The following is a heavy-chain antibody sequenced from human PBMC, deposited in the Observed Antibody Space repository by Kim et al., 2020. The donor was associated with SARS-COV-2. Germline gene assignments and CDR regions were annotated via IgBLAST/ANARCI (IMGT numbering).Heavy chain of an antibody. CDR3: TTGRVATALDY. J-gene: IGHJ4*02. D-gene: IGHD5-12*01. CDR2: I. V-gene: IGHV3-15*01. Sequence: IDYSAPVKGRFTISRDDSKNTLYLQMNSLKTEDTAIYYCTTGRVATALDYWGQGTLVTVSS.